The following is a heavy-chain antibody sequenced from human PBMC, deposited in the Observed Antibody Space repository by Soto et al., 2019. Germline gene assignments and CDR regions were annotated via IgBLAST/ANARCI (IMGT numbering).Heavy chain of an antibody. D-gene: IGHD6-6*01. CDR1: GDTFSSYT. CDR2: IIPILGMA. V-gene: IGHV1-69*08. CDR3: AREGSSSSMPFDY. J-gene: IGHJ4*02. Sequence: QVQLVQSGSEVKKPGSSVKVSCKASGDTFSSYTISWVRQAPGQGLEWMGRIIPILGMASYAQKFQGRVTITANKSTTTAYMELSSLRSEDTAVYYCAREGSSSSMPFDYWGQGTLVTVSS.